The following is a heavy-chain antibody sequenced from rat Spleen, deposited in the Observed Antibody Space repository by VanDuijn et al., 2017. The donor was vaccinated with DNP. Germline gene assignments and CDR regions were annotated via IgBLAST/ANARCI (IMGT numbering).Heavy chain of an antibody. CDR1: GFTFSDFA. CDR2: IVYDGSST. CDR3: AASSRGSYFDY. D-gene: IGHD4-3*01. J-gene: IGHJ2*01. Sequence: EVQLVESGGGLVQPGRSLKLSCAASGFTFSDFAMAWVRQSPKKGLEWVATIVYDGSSTYYRDSVKGRFTISRDNTKNTLYLQMDSLRSEDTATYYCAASSRGSYFDYWGQGVMVTVSS. V-gene: IGHV5-7*01.